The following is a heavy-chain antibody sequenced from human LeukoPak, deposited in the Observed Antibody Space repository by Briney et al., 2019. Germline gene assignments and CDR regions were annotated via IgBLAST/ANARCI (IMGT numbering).Heavy chain of an antibody. J-gene: IGHJ4*02. CDR3: ARWYSSGWYSDY. CDR2: ISYDGSIK. D-gene: IGHD6-19*01. Sequence: GGSLRLSCAASGFTFSSYAMHWVRQAPGKGLEWVAVISYDGSIKYYADSVKGRFTTSRDNSKNMLYLQMNSLRAEDTAVYYCARWYSSGWYSDYWGQGTLVTVSS. CDR1: GFTFSSYA. V-gene: IGHV3-30-3*01.